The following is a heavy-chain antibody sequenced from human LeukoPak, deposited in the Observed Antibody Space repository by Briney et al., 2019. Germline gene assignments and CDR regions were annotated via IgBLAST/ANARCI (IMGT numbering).Heavy chain of an antibody. Sequence: GGSLRLSCTASGFNFSNYGMHWVRQAPGKGLEWVAVIWYDGSDKYYVNSVKGRFTISRDNAKNSLYLQMNNLRVEDTAMYYCAGGTGFIIKDWGQGTLVTVSS. V-gene: IGHV3-33*01. CDR2: IWYDGSDK. CDR3: AGGTGFIIKD. J-gene: IGHJ4*02. CDR1: GFNFSNYG. D-gene: IGHD3-9*01.